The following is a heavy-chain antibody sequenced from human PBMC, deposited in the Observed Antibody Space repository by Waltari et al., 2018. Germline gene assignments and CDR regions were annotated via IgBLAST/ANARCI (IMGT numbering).Heavy chain of an antibody. D-gene: IGHD5-12*01. CDR2: INTNSGGT. CDR1: GYTFTGYY. CDR3: ARGSDMGAMELPDY. V-gene: IGHV1-2*06. J-gene: IGHJ4*02. Sequence: QVQLVQSGAEVKKPGASVKVSCKASGYTFTGYYMHWVRQAPGQGLEWMGRINTNSGGTNYAQKFQGRVTMTRDTSISTAYMELSRLRSDDTAVYYCARGSDMGAMELPDYWGQGTLVTVSS.